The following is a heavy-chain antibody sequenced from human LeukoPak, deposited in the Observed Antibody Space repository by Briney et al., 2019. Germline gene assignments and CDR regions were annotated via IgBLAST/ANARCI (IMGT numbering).Heavy chain of an antibody. CDR3: TRDSRKAVAATYDY. J-gene: IGHJ4*02. D-gene: IGHD6-19*01. CDR2: IYAGGDTT. V-gene: IGHV3-53*05. Sequence: GGSLRLSCTASGLDVSDNYMAWVRQSPGRGLDWISVIYAGGDTTYYAGSVQGRFTISRDISKNTIYLQMNNLSPGDTAIYYCTRDSRKAVAATYDYWGQGTLVTVSS. CDR1: GLDVSDNY.